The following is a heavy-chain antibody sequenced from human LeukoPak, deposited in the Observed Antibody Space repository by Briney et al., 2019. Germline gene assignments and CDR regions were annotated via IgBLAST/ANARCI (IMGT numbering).Heavy chain of an antibody. CDR3: ARGPYDYVWGIYRPPFDY. CDR1: GGSFSGYY. V-gene: IGHV4-34*01. Sequence: SETLSLTRAVYGGSFSGYYWSWIRQPPGEGLEWIGEINHSGSTNYNPSLKSRVTISVDTSKNQFSLKLSSVTAADTAVYYCARGPYDYVWGIYRPPFDYWGQGTLVTVSS. D-gene: IGHD3-16*02. J-gene: IGHJ4*02. CDR2: INHSGST.